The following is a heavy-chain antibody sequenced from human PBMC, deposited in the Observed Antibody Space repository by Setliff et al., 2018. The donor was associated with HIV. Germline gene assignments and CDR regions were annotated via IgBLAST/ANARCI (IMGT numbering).Heavy chain of an antibody. CDR1: GFSLTTSGLC. D-gene: IGHD3-22*01. J-gene: IGHJ4*02. CDR3: TRRSTGGYYDY. CDR2: IDWDDDK. Sequence: SGPTLVNPTQTLTLTCTFSGFSLTTSGLCVSWIRHPPGKALEWLARIDWDDDKYYSTSLMTRLTISKDTSKNQVVLIMTNMNPVDTATYYCTRRSTGGYYDYWGQGTLGTVS. V-gene: IGHV2-70*11.